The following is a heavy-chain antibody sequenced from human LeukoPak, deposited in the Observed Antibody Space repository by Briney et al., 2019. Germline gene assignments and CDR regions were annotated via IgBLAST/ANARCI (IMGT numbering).Heavy chain of an antibody. CDR1: GFTFSNYY. V-gene: IGHV3-11*01. Sequence: PGGSLRLSCAASGFTFSNYYMSWIRQAPGKGLEWVSYISSSGSTIYYADSVKGRFTISRDNAKNSLYLQMNSLRAEDTAVYYCARALSPLGYCSSTSCDAFDIWGQGKMVTVSS. D-gene: IGHD2-2*01. CDR2: ISSSGSTI. J-gene: IGHJ3*02. CDR3: ARALSPLGYCSSTSCDAFDI.